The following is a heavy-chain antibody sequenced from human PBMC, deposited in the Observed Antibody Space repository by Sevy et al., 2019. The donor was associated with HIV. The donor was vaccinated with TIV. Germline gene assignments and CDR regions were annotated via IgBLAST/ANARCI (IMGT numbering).Heavy chain of an antibody. V-gene: IGHV1-2*02. CDR3: VRDDRDGYFEY. CDR2: INPDSGGP. CDR1: GYTFTGYY. Sequence: ASVKVSCKASGYTFTGYYMHWMRQAPGQGLEWMGWINPDSGGPIYAPKFQGRVTLTRDTSIRTAYMDLSRLKSDDTAVYYCVRDDRDGYFEYWGQGTLVTVSS. J-gene: IGHJ4*02.